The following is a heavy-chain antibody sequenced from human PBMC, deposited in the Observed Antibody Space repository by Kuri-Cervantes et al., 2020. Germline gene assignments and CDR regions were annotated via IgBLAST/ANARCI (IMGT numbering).Heavy chain of an antibody. V-gene: IGHV3-7*02. J-gene: IGHJ4*02. CDR1: GFTPSNHW. Sequence: GESLKISCVVSGFTPSNHWMNWVRQAPGKGLEWLANIMKNGSDKFYVDSVKGRFTISRDNSKNTLYLQMNSLRTEDTAVYYCAGYYYDSSGYYYNVYWGQGTLVTVSS. CDR3: AGYYYDSSGYYYNVY. D-gene: IGHD3-22*01. CDR2: IMKNGSDK.